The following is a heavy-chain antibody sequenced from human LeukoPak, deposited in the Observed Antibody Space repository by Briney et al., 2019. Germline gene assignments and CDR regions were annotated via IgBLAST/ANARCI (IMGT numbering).Heavy chain of an antibody. CDR2: IYYSGST. D-gene: IGHD6-13*01. V-gene: IGHV4-39*07. CDR1: GYSISSSSYY. Sequence: SETLSLTCTVSGYSISSSSYYWGWIRQPPGKGLEWIGSIYYSGSTYYNPSLKSRVTISVYTSKNQFSLKLSSVTAADTAVYYCARDPRKGSSWSRGVYWGQGTLVTVSS. CDR3: ARDPRKGSSWSRGVY. J-gene: IGHJ4*02.